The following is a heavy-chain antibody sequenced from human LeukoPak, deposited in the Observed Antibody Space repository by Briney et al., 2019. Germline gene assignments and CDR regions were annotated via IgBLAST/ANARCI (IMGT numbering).Heavy chain of an antibody. J-gene: IGHJ5*02. V-gene: IGHV4-30-4*01. Sequence: SQTLSLTCTVSGGSISSGDYCWSWIRQPPGKGLEGIAYMYYSGSTYYNPSLKSRVTMSADTSKNQLSLKLSSVTPADTAVYYCARPYYYDSRIDPWGQGILVTVSS. D-gene: IGHD3-22*01. CDR3: ARPYYYDSRIDP. CDR2: MYYSGST. CDR1: GGSISSGDYC.